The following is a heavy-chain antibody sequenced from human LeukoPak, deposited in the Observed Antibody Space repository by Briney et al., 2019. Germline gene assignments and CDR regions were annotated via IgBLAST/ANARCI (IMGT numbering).Heavy chain of an antibody. Sequence: GGSLRLSCAASGFTFSSYSMNWVRQAPGKGLEWVSSISSSSSYIYYADSVNGRFTISRDNAKNSLYLQMNSLRAEDTAVYYCARSREGSSSWPDAFDIWGQGTMVTVSS. D-gene: IGHD6-13*01. CDR1: GFTFSSYS. CDR2: ISSSSSYI. CDR3: ARSREGSSSWPDAFDI. J-gene: IGHJ3*02. V-gene: IGHV3-21*01.